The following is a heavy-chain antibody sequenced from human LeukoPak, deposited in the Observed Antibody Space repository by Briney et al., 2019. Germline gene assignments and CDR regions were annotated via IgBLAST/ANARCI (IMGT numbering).Heavy chain of an antibody. CDR3: AREVRGNNGYWFDP. D-gene: IGHD3-10*01. J-gene: IGHJ5*02. V-gene: IGHV4-30-2*01. CDR1: GGSISSGGYS. CDR2: IYHSGST. Sequence: PSETVSLTCAVSGGSISSGGYSWSWIRQPPGKGLEWIGYIYHSGSTYYNPSLKSRVTISVDRSKNQFSLKLSSVTAADTAVYYCAREVRGNNGYWFDPWGQGTLVTVSS.